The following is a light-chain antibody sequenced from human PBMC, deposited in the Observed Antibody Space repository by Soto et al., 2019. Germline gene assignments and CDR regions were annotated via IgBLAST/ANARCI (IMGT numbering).Light chain of an antibody. Sequence: DIQMTQSPASLSASIGDSVSISCRASQTVATFLNWYQQKPGKVPQLLIYAASTLQSGVPSRFSGSGSATEFILTINGLQPDDFATYFCQQFKSGTWTFGQGTKVEVK. J-gene: IGKJ1*01. CDR2: AAS. V-gene: IGKV1-39*01. CDR3: QQFKSGTWT. CDR1: QTVATF.